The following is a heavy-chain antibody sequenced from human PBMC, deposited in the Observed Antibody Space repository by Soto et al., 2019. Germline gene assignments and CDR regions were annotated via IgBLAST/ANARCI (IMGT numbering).Heavy chain of an antibody. J-gene: IGHJ4*02. CDR2: ITSNGDST. CDR1: GFDFNKKA. Sequence: GGSLRLSCAACGFDFNKKAMTWVRQAPGKGLQWVSTITSNGDSTYYADSVKGQFTTSRDNSKNTLYLQMNRLRADDTAVFYCAKDYPSSTTSPFYFDSWGQETLVTVAS. V-gene: IGHV3-23*01. CDR3: AKDYPSSTTSPFYFDS.